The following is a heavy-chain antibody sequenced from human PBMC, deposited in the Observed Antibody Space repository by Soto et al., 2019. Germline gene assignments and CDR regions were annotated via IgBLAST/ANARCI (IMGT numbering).Heavy chain of an antibody. CDR3: ARPVSSSWPNAFEI. CDR1: GDSISSGGYS. Sequence: TLSLTCAVSGDSISSGGYSWNWMRQPPGKGLEWIGYIYHSGSTSYNASLKSRVTISVDRSKNQFSLKLSSVTAADTAMYYCARPVSSSWPNAFEIWGQGTLVS. J-gene: IGHJ3*02. CDR2: IYHSGST. V-gene: IGHV4-30-2*01. D-gene: IGHD6-13*01.